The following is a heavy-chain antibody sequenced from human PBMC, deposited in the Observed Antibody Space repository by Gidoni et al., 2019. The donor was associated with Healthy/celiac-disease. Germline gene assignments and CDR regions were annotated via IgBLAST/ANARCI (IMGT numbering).Heavy chain of an antibody. J-gene: IGHJ4*02. Sequence: QLQLQESGPGLVKPSETLSLTCTVSGGSISSSSYYWGWIRQPPGKGLEWIGSIYYSGSTYYNPSLKSRVTISVDTSKNQFSLKLSSVTAADTAVYYCARYGDYSRKYYFDYWGQGTLVTVSS. CDR1: GGSISSSSYY. CDR2: IYYSGST. V-gene: IGHV4-39*01. CDR3: ARYGDYSRKYYFDY. D-gene: IGHD4-17*01.